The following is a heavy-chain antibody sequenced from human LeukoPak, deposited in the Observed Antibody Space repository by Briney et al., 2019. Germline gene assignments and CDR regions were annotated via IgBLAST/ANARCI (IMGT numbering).Heavy chain of an antibody. CDR2: IYYSGST. Sequence: SETLSLTCAVYGGSFSGYYWSWIRQPPGKGLEWIGSIYYSGSTYYNPSLKGRVTISVDTSKNQFSLKLSSVTAADTAVYYCAREVCSGGSCYVGYYYYYYGMDVWGQGTTVTVSS. J-gene: IGHJ6*02. CDR1: GGSFSGYY. D-gene: IGHD2-15*01. V-gene: IGHV4-34*01. CDR3: AREVCSGGSCYVGYYYYYYGMDV.